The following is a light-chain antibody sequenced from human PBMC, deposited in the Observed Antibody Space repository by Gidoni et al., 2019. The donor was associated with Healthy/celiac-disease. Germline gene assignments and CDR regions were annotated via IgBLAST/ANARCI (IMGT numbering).Light chain of an antibody. V-gene: IGKV3-20*01. CDR2: GAS. J-gene: IGKJ1*01. CDR3: QQYGDSPT. Sequence: EIVLTQSPGTLSLSPGERATLSCRASQSVSSNYLAWYQQKPGQAPRLLIYGASSRATGIPDRFSGSGSGTDFTLTISRLDPEDFAVYHCQQYGDSPTFGQGTKVEIK. CDR1: QSVSSNY.